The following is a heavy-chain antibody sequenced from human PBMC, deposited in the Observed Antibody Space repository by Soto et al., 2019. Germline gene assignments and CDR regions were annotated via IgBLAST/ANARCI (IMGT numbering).Heavy chain of an antibody. Sequence: GESLKISCAASGFTFSSYAMSWVRQAPGKGLEWVSAISGSGGSTYYAESVKGRFTISRDNSKNTLYLQMNSLRAEDTAGYYCAKDLGSRGSGGIVVVPAASPYFDSWGQGTLVTVSS. CDR3: AKDLGSRGSGGIVVVPAASPYFDS. V-gene: IGHV3-23*01. CDR1: GFTFSSYA. CDR2: ISGSGGST. D-gene: IGHD2-2*01. J-gene: IGHJ4*02.